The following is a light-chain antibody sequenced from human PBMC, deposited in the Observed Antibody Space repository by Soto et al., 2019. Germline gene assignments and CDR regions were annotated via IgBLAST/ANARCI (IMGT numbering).Light chain of an antibody. CDR2: EDN. Sequence: NFMLTQPHSVSESPGKTVTISCTRSSGSVASNYVQWYQQRPGSAPTTVIYEDNQRPSGVPDRFSGSIDSSSNSASLSISGLKTEDEADYYCISYTDRQSYLFGTGTKLTVL. CDR3: ISYTDRQSYL. CDR1: SGSVASNY. J-gene: IGLJ1*01. V-gene: IGLV6-57*03.